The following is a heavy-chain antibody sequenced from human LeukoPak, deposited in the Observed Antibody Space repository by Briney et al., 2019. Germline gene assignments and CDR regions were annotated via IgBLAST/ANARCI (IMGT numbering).Heavy chain of an antibody. CDR1: GGSITNYY. V-gene: IGHV4-59*01. Sequence: SETLSHTRSVSGGSITNYYWSWIRQPPGKGLEWIGYIYYSGTTNYNPSLKSRVTISVDTSKNQFSLNLNSVTAADTAVYYCAGSTGYCSGGSCYSIGYYYYYMDVWGKRTTDTVSS. D-gene: IGHD2-15*01. CDR2: IYYSGTT. J-gene: IGHJ6*03. CDR3: AGSTGYCSGGSCYSIGYYYYYMDV.